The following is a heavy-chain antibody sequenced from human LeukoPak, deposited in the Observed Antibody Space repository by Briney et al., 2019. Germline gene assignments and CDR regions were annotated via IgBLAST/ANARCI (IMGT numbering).Heavy chain of an antibody. CDR2: ISSGGGTV. D-gene: IGHD4-11*01. CDR3: ARTTNYWYFDL. J-gene: IGHJ2*01. CDR1: GFTFSNYA. Sequence: PGGSLRLSCAASGFTFSNYAMSWVRQAPGQGLEWISYISSGGGTVYYADSVKGRFTISRDNAKNSLYLQMNSLRAEDTAVYYCARTTNYWYFDLWGRGTLVTVSS. V-gene: IGHV3-48*03.